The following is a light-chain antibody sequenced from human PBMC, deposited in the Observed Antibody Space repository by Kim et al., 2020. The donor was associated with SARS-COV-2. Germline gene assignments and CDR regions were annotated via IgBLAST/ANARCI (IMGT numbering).Light chain of an antibody. J-gene: IGKJ4*01. Sequence: RGDSATLSCRPSNNVDISLAWYQQTPGQAPRLLIYDAAIRAAGVPDRFSASGSWTDFTLTIGSLAPEDFAVYYCQQRGNWPPALTFGGGTKVDIK. CDR2: DAA. CDR3: QQRGNWPPALT. CDR1: NNVDIS. V-gene: IGKV3-11*01.